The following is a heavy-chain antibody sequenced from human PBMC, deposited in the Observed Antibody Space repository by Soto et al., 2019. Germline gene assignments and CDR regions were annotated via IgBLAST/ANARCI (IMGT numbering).Heavy chain of an antibody. D-gene: IGHD5-18*01. J-gene: IGHJ3*02. CDR3: AKGYMDLPYAFDI. Sequence: EVQLLESRGGLVQPGGSLRLSCAASGFTFSSYAMSWVRQAPGKGLEWVSAISGSGGSTYYADSVKGRFTISRDNSKNTLYLQMNSLRAEDTAVYYCAKGYMDLPYAFDIWGQGTMVTVSS. CDR2: ISGSGGST. CDR1: GFTFSSYA. V-gene: IGHV3-23*01.